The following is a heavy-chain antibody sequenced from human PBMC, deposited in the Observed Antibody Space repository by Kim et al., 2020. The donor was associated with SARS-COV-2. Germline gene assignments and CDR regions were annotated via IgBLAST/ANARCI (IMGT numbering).Heavy chain of an antibody. V-gene: IGHV3-7*01. D-gene: IGHD3-10*01. CDR3: ARDPPGFGELFLVRAPYGMDV. CDR1: GFTFSSYW. J-gene: IGHJ6*02. CDR2: IKQDGSEK. Sequence: GGSLRLSCAASGFTFSSYWMSWVRQAPGKGLEWVANIKQDGSEKYYVDSVKGRFTISRDNAKNSLYLQMNSLRAEDTAVYYCARDPPGFGELFLVRAPYGMDVWGQGTTVTVSS.